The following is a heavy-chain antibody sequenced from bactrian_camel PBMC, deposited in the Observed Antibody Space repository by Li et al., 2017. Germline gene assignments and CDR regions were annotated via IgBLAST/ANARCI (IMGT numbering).Heavy chain of an antibody. V-gene: IGHV3S54*01. D-gene: IGHD2*01. J-gene: IGHJ4*01. CDR3: AADRCYPGWSRTGDEFPY. CDR1: GYAYKYNC. CDR2: IYSGGSTT. Sequence: HVQLVESGGGSVQAGGSLSLSCTASGYAYKYNCMGWFRLPPGKEREMVAYIYSGGSTTDYHDSVKGRFTISQDSAKNILYLQMHSLKPEDTAMYYCAADRCYPGWSRTGDEFPYWGRGTQVTVS.